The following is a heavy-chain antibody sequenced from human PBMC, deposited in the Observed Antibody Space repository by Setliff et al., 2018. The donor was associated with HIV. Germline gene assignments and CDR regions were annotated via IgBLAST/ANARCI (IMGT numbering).Heavy chain of an antibody. Sequence: PGGSLRLSCAASGFIFSDYSMNWVRQAPGKGLEWVSYISSGGRTTYYADSVKGRFTISRDNAKNSLYLQMNSLRAEDTALYYCAREIRAGDYPPYNYYFYMDVWGKGTTVTVSS. CDR3: AREIRAGDYPPYNYYFYMDV. J-gene: IGHJ6*03. CDR2: ISSGGRTT. CDR1: GFIFSDYS. V-gene: IGHV3-48*01. D-gene: IGHD4-17*01.